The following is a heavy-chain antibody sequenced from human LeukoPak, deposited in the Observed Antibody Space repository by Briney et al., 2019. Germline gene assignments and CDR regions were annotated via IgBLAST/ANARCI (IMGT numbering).Heavy chain of an antibody. J-gene: IGHJ4*02. D-gene: IGHD2-15*01. CDR2: ISGSGSTI. Sequence: GGSLRLSCAASGFTFSDYYVGWIRQAPGKGLEWVSYISGSGSTIYYADSVKGRFTISRDNSKNTLYLQMNSLRAEDTAVYYCAKMSCSGGSCHLFDYWGQGTLVTVSS. CDR3: AKMSCSGGSCHLFDY. V-gene: IGHV3-11*01. CDR1: GFTFSDYY.